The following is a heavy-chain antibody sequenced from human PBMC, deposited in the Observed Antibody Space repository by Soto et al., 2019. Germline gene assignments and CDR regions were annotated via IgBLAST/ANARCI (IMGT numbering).Heavy chain of an antibody. J-gene: IGHJ5*02. D-gene: IGHD3-16*01. CDR3: ARGADYVWGSYSHWFDP. CDR1: GFTFSSYG. Sequence: QVQLVESGGGVVQPGRSLRLSCAASGFTFSSYGMHWVRQAPGKGLEWVAVIWYDGSNKYYADSVKGRFTISRDNSKNTLCLQMNSLGAEDTAVYYCARGADYVWGSYSHWFDPWGQGTLVTVSS. V-gene: IGHV3-33*01. CDR2: IWYDGSNK.